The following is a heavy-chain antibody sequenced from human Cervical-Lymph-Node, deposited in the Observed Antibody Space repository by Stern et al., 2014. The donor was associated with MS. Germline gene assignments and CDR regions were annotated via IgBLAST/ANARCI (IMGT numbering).Heavy chain of an antibody. CDR3: AAEGEYIRSGIYHYTGMDV. V-gene: IGHV1-58*02. J-gene: IGHJ6*02. CDR2: IVGDRADT. CDR1: GFTFLSSA. Sequence: QLVQSGPGVKRPGTSVRVFCKASGFTFLSSAMQGVRQARGQRLEWIGFIVGDRADTRYAQKCHDRVTISRDMSTSTVNMELSSLRSEDTAVYYCAAEGEYIRSGIYHYTGMDVWGQGTTVTVSS. D-gene: IGHD3-10*01.